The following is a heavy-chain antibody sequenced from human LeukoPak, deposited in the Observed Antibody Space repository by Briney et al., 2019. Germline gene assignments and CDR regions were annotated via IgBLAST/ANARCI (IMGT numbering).Heavy chain of an antibody. Sequence: ASVKVSCKASGYTFTSYGISWVRQAPGQGLEWMGWISAYNGDTNYSQKLQGRVTMTTDTSTSTAYMELRSLRSDDTAVYYCARGGVMITFGGVIVIDYWGQGTLVTVSS. CDR1: GYTFTSYG. D-gene: IGHD3-16*02. CDR2: ISAYNGDT. CDR3: ARGGVMITFGGVIVIDY. J-gene: IGHJ4*02. V-gene: IGHV1-18*01.